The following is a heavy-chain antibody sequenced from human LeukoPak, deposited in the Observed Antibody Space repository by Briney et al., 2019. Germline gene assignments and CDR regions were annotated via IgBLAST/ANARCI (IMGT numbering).Heavy chain of an antibody. J-gene: IGHJ6*04. CDR1: GFTFTSYT. CDR3: AELGITMIGGV. Sequence: PGGSLRLSCAASGFTFTSYTMNWVRQAPGKGLEWVSSISSSSSYIYYADSLKGRFTISRDNAKNSLYLQMNSLRAEDTAVYYCAELGITMIGGVWGKGTTVTISS. CDR2: ISSSSSYI. V-gene: IGHV3-21*01. D-gene: IGHD3-10*02.